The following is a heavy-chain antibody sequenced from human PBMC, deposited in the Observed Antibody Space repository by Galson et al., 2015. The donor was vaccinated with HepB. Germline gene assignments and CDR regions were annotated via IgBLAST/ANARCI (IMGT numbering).Heavy chain of an antibody. D-gene: IGHD2-2*01. Sequence: CKASGGTFSSYAISWVRQAPGQGLEWMGGIIPIFGTANYAQKFQGRVTITADKSTSTAYMELSSLRSEDTAVYYCARGFQLLELDYYYYGMDVWGQGTTVTVSS. CDR2: IIPIFGTA. CDR3: ARGFQLLELDYYYYGMDV. CDR1: GGTFSSYA. J-gene: IGHJ6*02. V-gene: IGHV1-69*06.